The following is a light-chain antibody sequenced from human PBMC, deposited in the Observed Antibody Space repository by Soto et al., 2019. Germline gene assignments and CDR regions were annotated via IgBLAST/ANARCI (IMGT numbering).Light chain of an antibody. CDR2: DAA. J-gene: IGKJ1*01. V-gene: IGKV1-5*03. Sequence: DIQMTQSPSTLSASAGDRVTITCRASQSISRWLAWYQQKPGKDPKLLIYDAATLEGGVPSRFSGGRSRTEFNLTISSLQPDDFATYYCQPYKNFWTFGQGTSVEVK. CDR3: QPYKNFWT. CDR1: QSISRW.